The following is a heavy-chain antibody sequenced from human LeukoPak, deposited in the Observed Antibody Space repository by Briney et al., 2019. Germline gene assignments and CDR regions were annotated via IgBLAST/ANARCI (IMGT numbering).Heavy chain of an antibody. CDR3: ARVDSSGHYYLDY. CDR2: IYYSGST. CDR1: GVSISRTY. Sequence: SETLSLTCTVSGVSISRTYWSWIRQPPGKGLEWIGYIYYSGSTSYNPSLKSRVTISLDTPKNQFSLKLSSVTAADTAVYYCARVDSSGHYYLDYWGQGTLVTVSS. D-gene: IGHD3-22*01. J-gene: IGHJ4*02. V-gene: IGHV4-59*01.